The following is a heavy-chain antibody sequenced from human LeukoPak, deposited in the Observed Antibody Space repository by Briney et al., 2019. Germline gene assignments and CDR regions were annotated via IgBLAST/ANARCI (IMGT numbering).Heavy chain of an antibody. V-gene: IGHV1-18*01. J-gene: IGHJ4*02. CDR2: ISAYNGNT. D-gene: IGHD3-3*01. CDR1: GCTFTSYG. Sequence: ASVKVSCKASGCTFTSYGISWVRQAPGQGLEWMGWISAYNGNTNYAQKLQGRVTMTTDTYTSTAYMELRSLRSDDTAVYYCARAPLITIFGVVIRPFDYWGQGTLVTVSS. CDR3: ARAPLITIFGVVIRPFDY.